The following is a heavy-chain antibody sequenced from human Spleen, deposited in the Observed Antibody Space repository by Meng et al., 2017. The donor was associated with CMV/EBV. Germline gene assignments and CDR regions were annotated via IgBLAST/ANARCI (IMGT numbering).Heavy chain of an antibody. CDR3: ARGIGAAGDGFDI. V-gene: IGHV3-53*01. CDR2: INGGGAT. J-gene: IGHJ3*02. Sequence: AAPGFPVRIEGMNWVRQAPGKGLGWVSLINGGGATYYTESVKGRFTISRDNSRNTVSLQMTNLRAGDTAVYYCARGIGAAGDGFDIWGQGTLVTVSS. D-gene: IGHD6-13*01. CDR1: GFPVRIEG.